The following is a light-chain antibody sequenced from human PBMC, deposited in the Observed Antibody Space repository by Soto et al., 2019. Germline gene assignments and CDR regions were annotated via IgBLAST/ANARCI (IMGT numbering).Light chain of an antibody. CDR1: QSVSNNY. J-gene: IGKJ4*01. CDR3: QRYGRSPLT. CDR2: GAS. V-gene: IGKV3-20*01. Sequence: EIVLTQSPGSLSLSSGERATLSCRASQSVSNNYLAWYQQKPGQAPRLLIYGASSRATGIPDRFSGSGSGTDFTLTISRLEPEDFAVYFCQRYGRSPLTFGGGTKVEIK.